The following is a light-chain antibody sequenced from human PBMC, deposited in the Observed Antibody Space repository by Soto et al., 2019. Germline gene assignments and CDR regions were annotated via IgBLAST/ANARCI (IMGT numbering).Light chain of an antibody. J-gene: IGKJ1*01. CDR2: KAS. Sequence: DIQMTQSPSTLSGSVGDRVTSTCRASQTISSWLAWYQQKPGKAPKLLIYKASTLKSGVPSRFSGSGSGTEFTLTISSLQPDDFATYYCQNYNSYSEAFGQGTKVELK. CDR3: QNYNSYSEA. V-gene: IGKV1-5*03. CDR1: QTISSW.